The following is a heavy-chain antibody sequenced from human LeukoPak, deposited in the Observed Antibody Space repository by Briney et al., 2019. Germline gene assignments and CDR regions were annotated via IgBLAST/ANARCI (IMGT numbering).Heavy chain of an antibody. CDR2: ISSSGSTI. Sequence: PGGSLRLSCAACGFTFSSYEMNWVRQAPGKGLEWVSYISSSGSTIYYADSVKGRFTISRDNAKNSLYLQMNSLRAEDTAVYYCARDNVKEPAAMGTFDYWGQGTLVTVSS. D-gene: IGHD2-2*01. J-gene: IGHJ4*02. V-gene: IGHV3-48*03. CDR3: ARDNVKEPAAMGTFDY. CDR1: GFTFSSYE.